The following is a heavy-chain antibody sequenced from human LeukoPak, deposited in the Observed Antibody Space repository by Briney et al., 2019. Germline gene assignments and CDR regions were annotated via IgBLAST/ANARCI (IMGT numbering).Heavy chain of an antibody. CDR1: GYTFTSYG. Sequence: GASVKVSCKASGYTFTSYGISWVRQAPGQGLEWMGWISAYNGNTNYAQKLQGRVTMTRETSTNTVYMELSSLRSEDTAVYYCARGPSITMVRGGQWYYYMDVWGKGTTVTISS. CDR3: ARGPSITMVRGGQWYYYMDV. J-gene: IGHJ6*03. CDR2: ISAYNGNT. D-gene: IGHD3-10*01. V-gene: IGHV1-18*01.